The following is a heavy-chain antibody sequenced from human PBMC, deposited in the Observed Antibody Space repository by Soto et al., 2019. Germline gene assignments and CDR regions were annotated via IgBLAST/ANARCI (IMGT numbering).Heavy chain of an antibody. V-gene: IGHV3-23*01. CDR2: MSGSSSTT. CDR3: AKNQERELPRVIDF. Sequence: GGSLRLSCATSGLTFSNYAMSWVRQAPGGGLGWVSSMSGSSSTTYYADSVRGRFTISRDRSKNTLYLQMSSLRAEDTALYYCAKNQERELPRVIDFWGQGTLVTVSS. D-gene: IGHD1-7*01. J-gene: IGHJ4*02. CDR1: GLTFSNYA.